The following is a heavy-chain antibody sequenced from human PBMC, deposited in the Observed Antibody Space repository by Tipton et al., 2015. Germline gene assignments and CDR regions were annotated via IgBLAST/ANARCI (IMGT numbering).Heavy chain of an antibody. J-gene: IGHJ6*02. D-gene: IGHD3-10*01. Sequence: SLRLSCVASGFTFSSHAIHWVRQAPGKGLEWVAVISYDGSNKYYADSVKGRFTISRDNSKNTLYLQMNSLRAEDTAVYYCAQDHREGLLWFGDMRYHGMDVWGQGTMVTVSS. CDR3: AQDHREGLLWFGDMRYHGMDV. CDR1: GFTFSSHA. V-gene: IGHV3-30*18. CDR2: ISYDGSNK.